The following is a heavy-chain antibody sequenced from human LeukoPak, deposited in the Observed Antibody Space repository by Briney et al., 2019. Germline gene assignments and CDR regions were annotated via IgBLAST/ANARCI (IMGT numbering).Heavy chain of an antibody. CDR3: ARGRAYYDSSGLGY. J-gene: IGHJ4*02. Sequence: ASVKVSCKASGYTFTGYYMHWVRQAPGQGLEWMGWMNPNSGNTGYAQKFQGRVTITRNTSISTAYMELSSLRSEDTAVYYCARGRAYYDSSGLGYWGQGTLVTVSS. V-gene: IGHV1-8*03. CDR1: GYTFTGYY. D-gene: IGHD3-22*01. CDR2: MNPNSGNT.